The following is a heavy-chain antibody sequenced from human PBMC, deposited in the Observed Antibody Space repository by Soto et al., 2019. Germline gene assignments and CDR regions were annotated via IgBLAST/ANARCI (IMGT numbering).Heavy chain of an antibody. Sequence: QVQLVQSGAEVKKPGSSVNVSCTASGGTFSSYAISWVRQAPGQGLEWMGGIIPIFGTANYAQKFQGRVTITADKSTSTAYMELSSLRSEDTAVYYCARDVEEMANEKRFDYWGQGTLVTVSS. V-gene: IGHV1-69*06. CDR3: ARDVEEMANEKRFDY. CDR1: GGTFSSYA. J-gene: IGHJ4*02. CDR2: IIPIFGTA. D-gene: IGHD1-1*01.